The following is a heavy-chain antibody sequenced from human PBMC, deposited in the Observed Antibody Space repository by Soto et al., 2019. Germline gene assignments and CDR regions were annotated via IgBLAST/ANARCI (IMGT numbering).Heavy chain of an antibody. CDR2: FFSDAER. CDR1: GFSLSNPRMG. J-gene: IGHJ6*02. CDR3: ARMDGDYNYYAMDV. V-gene: IGHV2-26*01. Sequence: KESGPVLVKPTETLTLTCPVSGFSLSNPRMGVSWIRQPPGKPLEWLAHFFSDAERSYSASMQSRLTMSTDTSGSQVVLTMTNMDPVDTATYFCARMDGDYNYYAMDVWGQGTTVTVSS. D-gene: IGHD4-17*01.